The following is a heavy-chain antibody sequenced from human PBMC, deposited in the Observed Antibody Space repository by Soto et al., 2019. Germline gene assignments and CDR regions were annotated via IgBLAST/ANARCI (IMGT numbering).Heavy chain of an antibody. CDR2: VYYSGST. V-gene: IGHV4-39*01. J-gene: IGHJ4*02. CDR1: GDSITWTSCY. Sequence: SETLSLTCTLSGDSITWTSCYWGWIRQPPGKGLEWVGDVYYSGSTYYNPSLKSRLTMSIDASKGQFSLKMSSVTAADTAIYYCGRVMIGTSRHTDSDYWGQGTQVTVSS. CDR3: GRVMIGTSRHTDSDY. D-gene: IGHD2-2*01.